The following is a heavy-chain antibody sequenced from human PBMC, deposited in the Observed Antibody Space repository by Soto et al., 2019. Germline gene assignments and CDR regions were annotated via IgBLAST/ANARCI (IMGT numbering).Heavy chain of an antibody. CDR3: AKGNHPSSGWYYEYFQH. Sequence: GGSLRLSCAASGFTFSSYAMSWVRQAPGKGLEWVSAISGSGGSTYYADSVKGRFTISRDNSKNTLYLQMNSLRAEDTAVYYCAKGNHPSSGWYYEYFQHWGQGTLVTVSS. CDR1: GFTFSSYA. CDR2: ISGSGGST. J-gene: IGHJ1*01. V-gene: IGHV3-23*01. D-gene: IGHD6-19*01.